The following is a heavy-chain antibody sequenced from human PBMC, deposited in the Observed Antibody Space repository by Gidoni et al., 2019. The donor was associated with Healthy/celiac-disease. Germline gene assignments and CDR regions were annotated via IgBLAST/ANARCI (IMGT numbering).Heavy chain of an antibody. CDR3: ARGHRKYSSSWVYYYYYYMDV. CDR1: GFTSSRYW. D-gene: IGHD6-13*01. J-gene: IGHJ6*03. Sequence: EVQLVAYGGGLVQPGGSLRLSCAASGFTSSRYWMHWVRQAPGKGLVWFSRIKRDGSSTSYADSVKCRFTISRDNAKNTLYLQMNSLRAEYTAVYYCARGHRKYSSSWVYYYYYYMDVWGKGTTVTVSS. V-gene: IGHV3-74*01. CDR2: IKRDGSST.